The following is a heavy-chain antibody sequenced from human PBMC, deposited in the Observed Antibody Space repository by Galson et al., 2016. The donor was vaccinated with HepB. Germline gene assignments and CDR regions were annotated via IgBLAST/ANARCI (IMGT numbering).Heavy chain of an antibody. Sequence: SETLSLTCTVSGGSIANGTLYWGWIRQSPGKGLEWIGSVYYIGTTDYNPSLKSRVTLSVNTSKNQVHLSLNSVTATDTAIYFCVTNTTIAPWFGPWGQGSLVTVSA. J-gene: IGHJ5*02. CDR2: VYYIGTT. CDR1: GGSIANGTLY. V-gene: IGHV4-39*01. CDR3: VTNTTIAPWFGP. D-gene: IGHD1-26*01.